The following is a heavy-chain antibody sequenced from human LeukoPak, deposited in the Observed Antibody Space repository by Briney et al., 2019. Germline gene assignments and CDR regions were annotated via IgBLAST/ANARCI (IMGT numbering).Heavy chain of an antibody. CDR3: AKGAAGLDD. D-gene: IGHD6-13*01. J-gene: IGHJ4*02. V-gene: IGHV3-23*01. Sequence: GGSLRLSCAASDFIFRNFAMHWVRQAPGKGLEWVSDNGSGDKTHYTDSVKGRYTISRDNSKNTLYLEMNSLSHEDTAIYYCAKGAAGLDDWGQGTLVTVSS. CDR1: DFIFRNFA. CDR2: NGSGDKT.